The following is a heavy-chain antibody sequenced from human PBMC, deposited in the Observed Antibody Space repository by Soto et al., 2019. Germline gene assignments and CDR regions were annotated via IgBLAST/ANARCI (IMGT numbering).Heavy chain of an antibody. Sequence: GGSLRLSCAASGFTFTSDSMNWVRQAPGKGLEWVSSISSTTNYIYYGDSMKGRFTISRDNAKNSLYLEMNSLRAEDTAVYYCARESEDLTSNFDYWGQGTLVTVSS. V-gene: IGHV3-21*06. CDR1: GFTFTSDS. J-gene: IGHJ4*02. CDR2: ISSTTNYI. CDR3: ARESEDLTSNFDY.